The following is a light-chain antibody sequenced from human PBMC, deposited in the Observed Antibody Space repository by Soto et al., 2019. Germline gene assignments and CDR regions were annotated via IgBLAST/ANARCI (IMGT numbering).Light chain of an antibody. CDR1: SSDVGGYNY. CDR3: SSYTSSSLYV. Sequence: QSALTQPASVSGSPGQSITISCTGTSSDVGGYNYVSWYQQHTGKAPKLMIYDVSNRPSGVSNRFSGSKSGNTTSLTISGLQAEDEAEYYCSSYTSSSLYVFGTGTKVTVL. V-gene: IGLV2-14*01. CDR2: DVS. J-gene: IGLJ1*01.